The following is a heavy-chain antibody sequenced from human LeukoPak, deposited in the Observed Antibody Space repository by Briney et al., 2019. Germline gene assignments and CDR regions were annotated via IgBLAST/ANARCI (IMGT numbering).Heavy chain of an antibody. CDR1: GFTFSSYG. Sequence: GGSLRLSCAASGFTFSSYGMHWVRRAPGKGLEWVAFIRYDGSNKYYADSVKGRFTISRDNSKNTLYLQMNSLRAEDTAVYYCATHPGDYWFGYLQLWGQGTLVTVSS. V-gene: IGHV3-30*02. D-gene: IGHD3-10*01. CDR2: IRYDGSNK. J-gene: IGHJ4*02. CDR3: ATHPGDYWFGYLQL.